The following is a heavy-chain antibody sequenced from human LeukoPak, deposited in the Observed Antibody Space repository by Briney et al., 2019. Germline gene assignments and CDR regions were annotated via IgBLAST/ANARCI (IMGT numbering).Heavy chain of an antibody. J-gene: IGHJ4*02. Sequence: PSETLSLTCTVSGGSISSGGYYWSWIRQHPGKGLEWIGYIYYSGSTYYNPSLKSRVTISVDTSKNQFSLKLSSVTAADTAVYYCARVERFGDITYFDYWGQGTLVTVSS. CDR2: IYYSGST. D-gene: IGHD3-10*01. V-gene: IGHV4-31*03. CDR1: GGSISSGGYY. CDR3: ARVERFGDITYFDY.